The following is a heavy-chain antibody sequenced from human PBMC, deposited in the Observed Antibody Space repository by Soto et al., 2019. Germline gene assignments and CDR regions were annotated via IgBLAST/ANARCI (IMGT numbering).Heavy chain of an antibody. CDR3: ARDISDSSGYYPPPLI. Sequence: QIQLVQSGAEVKKPGSSVKVSCKASGGTFSSYAISWVRQAPGQGLEWMGGIIPIFGTANYAQKFQGRVTITAGESTSTAYMELSSLRSEDTAVYYCARDISDSSGYYPPPLIWGQGTMVTVSS. CDR1: GGTFSSYA. D-gene: IGHD3-22*01. V-gene: IGHV1-69*12. J-gene: IGHJ3*02. CDR2: IIPIFGTA.